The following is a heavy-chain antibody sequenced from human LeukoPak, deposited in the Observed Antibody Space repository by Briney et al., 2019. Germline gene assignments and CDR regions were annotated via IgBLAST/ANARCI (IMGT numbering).Heavy chain of an antibody. D-gene: IGHD1-26*01. V-gene: IGHV3-7*05. CDR2: IKQDGSEK. Sequence: GGSLRLSCAASGFTFSSYWMTWVRQAPGKGLERVANIKQDGSEKYYVDSVKGRFAISRDNAKRSLYLQMNSLRAEDTAVYYCARDKSVGATPLDYWGQGTLVTVSS. J-gene: IGHJ4*02. CDR3: ARDKSVGATPLDY. CDR1: GFTFSSYW.